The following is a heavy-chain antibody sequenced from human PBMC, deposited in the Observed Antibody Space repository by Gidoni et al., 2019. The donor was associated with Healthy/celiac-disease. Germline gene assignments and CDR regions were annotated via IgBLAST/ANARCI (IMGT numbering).Heavy chain of an antibody. J-gene: IGHJ2*01. CDR2: IYYSGST. CDR1: GGAISSGDYY. CDR3: ARAGYCSSTSCYSAGRKLNWYFDL. D-gene: IGHD2-2*01. V-gene: IGHV4-30-4*01. Sequence: QVQLQESGPGRGKHSQTLALTCTVAGGAISSGDYYWSWIRQPPGKGLEWIGDIYYSGSTYYNPSLKSRVTISVATSKHQFSLKLSSVPAACPAVYYCARAGYCSSTSCYSAGRKLNWYFDLWGRGTLVTVSS.